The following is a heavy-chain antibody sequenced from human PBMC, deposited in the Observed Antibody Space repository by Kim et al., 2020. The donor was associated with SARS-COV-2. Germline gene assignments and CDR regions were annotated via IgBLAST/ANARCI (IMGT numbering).Heavy chain of an antibody. J-gene: IGHJ4*02. CDR3: ARDGYGSPYYFDY. D-gene: IGHD5-18*01. CDR1: GFTVSTNY. V-gene: IGHV3-53*01. Sequence: GGSLRLSCAASGFTVSTNYMSWVRQAPGKGLEWVSVIYNGGSTYYADSAKDRFTISRDNTKNTLYLQMNSLRAEDTAVYYCARDGYGSPYYFDYWGQGTLVTVSS. CDR2: IYNGGST.